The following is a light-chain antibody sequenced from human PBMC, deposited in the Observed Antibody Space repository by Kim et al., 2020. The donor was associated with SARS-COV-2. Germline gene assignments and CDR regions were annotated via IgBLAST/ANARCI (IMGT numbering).Light chain of an antibody. CDR2: AAS. J-gene: IGKJ1*01. V-gene: IGKV3-15*01. Sequence: SVATGERATLSCRASQRLNSNLAWYQQKPGQAPRLLIYAASTRATGIPARFSGSGTATEFTLTISSLRSEDFAVYYCQQYNDLPTFGQGTKVEIK. CDR1: QRLNSN. CDR3: QQYNDLPT.